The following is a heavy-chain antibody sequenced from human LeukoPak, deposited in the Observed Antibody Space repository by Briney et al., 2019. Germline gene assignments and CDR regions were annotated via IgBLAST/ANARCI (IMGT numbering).Heavy chain of an antibody. CDR2: ISGSGGST. CDR3: AKPSLYYDFWSGWPYGMDV. Sequence: PGGSLRLSCAASGFTFSSYAMSWARQAPGKGLEWVSAISGSGGSTYYADSVKGRFTISRDNSKNTLYLQMNSLRAEDTAVYYCAKPSLYYDFWSGWPYGMDVWGQGTTVTVSS. J-gene: IGHJ6*02. D-gene: IGHD3-3*01. CDR1: GFTFSSYA. V-gene: IGHV3-23*01.